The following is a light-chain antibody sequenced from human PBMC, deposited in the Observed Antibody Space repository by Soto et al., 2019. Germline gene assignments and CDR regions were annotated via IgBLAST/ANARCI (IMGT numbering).Light chain of an antibody. Sequence: IQLTQSPSSLSASVGARVTITWLASQGIDSYLAWYQQRPGKVPQLLIYETSILQSGVSSRFSGSGAGTDFTLTISSLQAEDFATYYCQQTRSYPSTFGGGTKVDIK. V-gene: IGKV1-9*01. CDR3: QQTRSYPST. J-gene: IGKJ4*01. CDR2: ETS. CDR1: QGIDSY.